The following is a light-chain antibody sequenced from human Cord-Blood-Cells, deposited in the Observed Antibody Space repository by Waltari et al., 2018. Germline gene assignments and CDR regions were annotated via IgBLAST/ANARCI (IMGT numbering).Light chain of an antibody. CDR2: DVR. V-gene: IGLV2-14*03. J-gene: IGLJ3*02. Sequence: QSALTQPASVSGSPGQSITISCTGTSSDVGGYNYVSWYHQHPGKAPRLMIYDVRNRPSGVSNRFYGSKSGNTASLTISGLQAEDEADYYCSSYTSSSTWVFGGGTKLTVL. CDR1: SSDVGGYNY. CDR3: SSYTSSSTWV.